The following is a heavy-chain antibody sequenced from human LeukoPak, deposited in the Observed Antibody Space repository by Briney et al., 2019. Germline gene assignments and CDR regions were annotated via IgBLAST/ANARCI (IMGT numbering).Heavy chain of an antibody. D-gene: IGHD2-2*01. CDR2: ISYDGSNK. J-gene: IGHJ6*02. V-gene: IGHV3-30-3*01. CDR1: GFTFSSYA. Sequence: PGRSLRLSCAASGFTFSSYAMHWVRQAPGKGLEWVAVISYDGSNKYYADSVKGRFTISRDNSKNTLYLQMNSLRAEDTAVYYCARFAVVVVPAAAYYGMDVWGQGNTVTLSS. CDR3: ARFAVVVVPAAAYYGMDV.